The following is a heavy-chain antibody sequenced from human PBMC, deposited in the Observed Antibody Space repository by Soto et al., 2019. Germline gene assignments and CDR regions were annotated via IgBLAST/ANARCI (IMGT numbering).Heavy chain of an antibody. D-gene: IGHD1-26*01. CDR3: AKFGAASIVGAKWTYFDY. Sequence: GGSLRLSCAASGFTFSSYAMSWVRQAPGKGLEWVSAISGSGGSTYYADSVKGRFTISRDNSKNTLYLQMNSLRAEDTAVYYCAKFGAASIVGAKWTYFDYWGQGTLVTVSS. CDR2: ISGSGGST. V-gene: IGHV3-23*01. CDR1: GFTFSSYA. J-gene: IGHJ4*02.